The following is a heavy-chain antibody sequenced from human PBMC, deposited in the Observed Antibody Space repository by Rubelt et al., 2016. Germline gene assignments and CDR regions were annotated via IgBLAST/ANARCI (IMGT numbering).Heavy chain of an antibody. D-gene: IGHD4-17*01. CDR1: GFTFSSYA. J-gene: IGHJ4*02. CDR2: ISGSGGST. CDR3: AKVPIRTVTSTFDY. V-gene: IGHV3-23*01. Sequence: EVQLLESGGGLVQPGGSLRLSCAASGFTFSSYAMSWVRQAPGKGLEWVSAISGSGGSTYYADSVKGRFTIPRDTSKNTLYLQMNSLRAEDTAVYYCAKVPIRTVTSTFDYWGQGTLVTVSS.